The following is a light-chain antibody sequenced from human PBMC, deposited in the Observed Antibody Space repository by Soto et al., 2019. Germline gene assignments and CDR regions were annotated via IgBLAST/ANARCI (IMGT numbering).Light chain of an antibody. V-gene: IGLV1-51*01. CDR2: DDN. Sequence: QSVLTQPPPVSPAPGKKVTISCSGSSSNIGGDSVSWYQQLPGTAHKLLIYDDNKRPSGIPDRFSGAKSGTSATLGITGFQTGDEADYYCGSWDSSLSAYVFGTGTKVTVL. CDR1: SSNIGGDS. CDR3: GSWDSSLSAYV. J-gene: IGLJ1*01.